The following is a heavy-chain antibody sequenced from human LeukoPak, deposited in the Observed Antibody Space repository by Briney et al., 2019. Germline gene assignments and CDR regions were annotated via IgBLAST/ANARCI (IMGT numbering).Heavy chain of an antibody. J-gene: IGHJ5*02. D-gene: IGHD1-26*01. Sequence: PSETLSLTCTVSGGSISSYYWSWIRQPAGKGLEWIGRIYTSGSTNYNPSLKSRVTMSVDTSKNQFSLKLSSVTAADTAVYYCASSGSYFPPSNWFDPWGQGTLVTVSS. CDR3: ASSGSYFPPSNWFDP. CDR2: IYTSGST. V-gene: IGHV4-4*07. CDR1: GGSISSYY.